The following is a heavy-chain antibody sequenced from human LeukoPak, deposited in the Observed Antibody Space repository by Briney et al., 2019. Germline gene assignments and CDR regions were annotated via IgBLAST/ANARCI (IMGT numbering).Heavy chain of an antibody. V-gene: IGHV5-51*01. J-gene: IGHJ5*02. D-gene: IGHD5-12*01. CDR3: ARPLGYSTSWYNH. CDR1: GYSFTSYW. CDR2: IYPGDSDT. Sequence: GESLKISCKGSGYSFTSYWIGWVRQMPGKGLEWMGIIYPGDSDTRYSPSFQGQVTTSADKSISTAYLQWSSLKASDTAIYYCARPLGYSTSWYNHWGQGTLVIVSS.